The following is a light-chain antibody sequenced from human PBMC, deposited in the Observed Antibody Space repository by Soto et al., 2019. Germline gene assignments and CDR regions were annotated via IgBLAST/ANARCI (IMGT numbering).Light chain of an antibody. CDR1: QGIRND. Sequence: AIRMTQSPSSLSASVGDRVTMSCRASQGIRNDLAWYQQKAGKAPKLLIFASSNLQSGVPSRFSGSGSGTDFTLTISRLQTEDFDTYHCLQIYNFSWTLGQGTKVDI. J-gene: IGKJ1*01. CDR3: LQIYNFSWT. CDR2: ASS. V-gene: IGKV1-6*01.